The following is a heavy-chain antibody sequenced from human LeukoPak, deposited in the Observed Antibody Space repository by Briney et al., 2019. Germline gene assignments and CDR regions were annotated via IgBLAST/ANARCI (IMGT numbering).Heavy chain of an antibody. J-gene: IGHJ6*02. CDR2: IIPIFGTA. V-gene: IGHV1-69*13. Sequence: ASVKVSCKASGGTFSSYAISWVRQAPGQGLEWMGGIIPIFGTANYAQKFQGRVTITADESTSTAYMELSSLRSEDTAVYYCAQAYCGGDCPYYYYYYGIDVWGQGTTVTVSS. CDR3: AQAYCGGDCPYYYYYYGIDV. CDR1: GGTFSSYA. D-gene: IGHD2-21*02.